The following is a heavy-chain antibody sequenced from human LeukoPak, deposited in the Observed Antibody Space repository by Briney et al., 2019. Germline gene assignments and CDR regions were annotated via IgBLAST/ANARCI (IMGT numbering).Heavy chain of an antibody. Sequence: SVKVSCKASGGTFSSYAISWVRQAPGQGLEWMGGIIPIFGTANYAQKFQGRVTITTDESTSTAYMELSSLRSEDTAVYYCAAGTWNSKEDAEYFQHWGPGTLVTVSS. V-gene: IGHV1-69*05. CDR1: GGTFSSYA. J-gene: IGHJ1*01. CDR2: IIPIFGTA. CDR3: AAGTWNSKEDAEYFQH. D-gene: IGHD1-7*01.